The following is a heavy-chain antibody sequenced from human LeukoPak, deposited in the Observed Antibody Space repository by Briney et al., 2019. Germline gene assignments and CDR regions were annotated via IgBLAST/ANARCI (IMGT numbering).Heavy chain of an antibody. Sequence: PGGSLRLSCVGSGFTFSSYWMHWVRQGPGKGLEWVSRISIDGSTTTYADSVKGRFTISRDNAKNTAYLQMNSLRAEDTAVYYCARGRGLFDPWGQGTLVTVSS. V-gene: IGHV3-74*01. CDR2: ISIDGSTT. CDR1: GFTFSSYW. J-gene: IGHJ5*02. D-gene: IGHD3-10*01. CDR3: ARGRGLFDP.